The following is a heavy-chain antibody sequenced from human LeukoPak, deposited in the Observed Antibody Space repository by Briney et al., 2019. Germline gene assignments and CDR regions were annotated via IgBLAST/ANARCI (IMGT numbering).Heavy chain of an antibody. Sequence: SETLSLTCTVSGGSISSYYWSWIRQPPGKGLEWIGYIYTSGSTNYNPSLKSRATISVDTSKNQFSLKLSSVTAADTAVYYCARRFFSGYDDAFDIWGQGTMVTVSS. CDR1: GGSISSYY. J-gene: IGHJ3*02. D-gene: IGHD3-22*01. CDR2: IYTSGST. V-gene: IGHV4-4*09. CDR3: ARRFFSGYDDAFDI.